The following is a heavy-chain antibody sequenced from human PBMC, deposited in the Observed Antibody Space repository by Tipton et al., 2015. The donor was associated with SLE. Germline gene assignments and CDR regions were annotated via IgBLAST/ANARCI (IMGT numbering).Heavy chain of an antibody. CDR1: GGPVSSSSKY. J-gene: IGHJ5*02. CDR3: ARLHGYSYGLNWFDP. Sequence: TLSLTCTVSGGPVSSSSKYCAWFRQPPGKGLEWFGSLYYNGTTTYYNSVLKSQVTMSVDPSKKQFSLRLTSVIAADTAVYYCARLHGYSYGLNWFDPWGQGTLISVSS. V-gene: IGHV4-39*07. CDR2: LYYNGTTT. D-gene: IGHD5-18*01.